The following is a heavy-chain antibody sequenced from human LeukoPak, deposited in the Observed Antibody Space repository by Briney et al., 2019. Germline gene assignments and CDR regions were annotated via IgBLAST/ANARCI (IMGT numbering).Heavy chain of an antibody. CDR1: GGSISSIGYY. Sequence: PSETLSLTCTASGGSISSIGYYWGWIRLPPGKGLEWIGSIYSSGSTYYNPSLKSRVTISVDTSKNQLSLKVNSVTAADTAVYYCARQVGYSYGHFDWWGRGTLVTVSS. J-gene: IGHJ4*02. CDR2: IYSSGST. V-gene: IGHV4-39*01. CDR3: ARQVGYSYGHFDW. D-gene: IGHD5-18*01.